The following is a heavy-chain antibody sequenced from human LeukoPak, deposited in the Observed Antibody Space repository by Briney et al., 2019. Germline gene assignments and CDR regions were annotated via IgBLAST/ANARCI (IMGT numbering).Heavy chain of an antibody. J-gene: IGHJ5*02. D-gene: IGHD1-26*01. CDR3: ARVPIVGATGSGCDP. Sequence: SETLSLTCTVSGYSISRGYYWGWIRQPPGKGLEWIGSIYHSGSTYYNPSLKSRVTISVDTSKNQFSLKLSSVTAADTAVYDCARVPIVGATGSGCDPWGQGTLVTVSS. CDR1: GYSISRGYY. V-gene: IGHV4-38-2*02. CDR2: IYHSGST.